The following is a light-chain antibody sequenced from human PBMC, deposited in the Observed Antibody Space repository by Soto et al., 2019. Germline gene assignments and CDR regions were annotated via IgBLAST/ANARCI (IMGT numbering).Light chain of an antibody. J-gene: IGKJ5*01. CDR3: QQRSNWPPIT. CDR1: QSVSSY. V-gene: IGKV3-11*01. CDR2: DAS. Sequence: EIVLTQSPATLSLSPGERATLSCRASQSVSSYLAWYQQKPGQAPRLLIYDASNRATGIPARSSGSGSGTDFTLTISSLEPEDFAVYYCQQRSNWPPITFGQGTGLEIK.